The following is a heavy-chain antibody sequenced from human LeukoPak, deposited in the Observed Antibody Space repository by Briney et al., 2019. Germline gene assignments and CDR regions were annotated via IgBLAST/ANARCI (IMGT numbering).Heavy chain of an antibody. J-gene: IGHJ4*02. CDR3: AKDGGLWVSAHWGDS. V-gene: IGHV3-30*04. CDR1: GFTFRSFA. D-gene: IGHD7-27*01. Sequence: GGSLRLSCAASGFTFRSFAMHWVRQAPGKGLEWVAVILYDGSNQYYAESVKGRFTISRDNSKNTLYLQMNSLRAEDTAVYYCAKDGGLWVSAHWGDSWGRGTLVTVSS. CDR2: ILYDGSNQ.